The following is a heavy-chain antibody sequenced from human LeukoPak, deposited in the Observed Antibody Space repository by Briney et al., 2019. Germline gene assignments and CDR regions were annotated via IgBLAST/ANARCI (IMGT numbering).Heavy chain of an antibody. CDR2: INPSGGST. D-gene: IGHD3-10*01. CDR3: AREGYYYGSGSYSRWFAFDI. Sequence: GASVKVSCKASGYTFTSYYMHWVRQAPGQGLEWMGIINPSGGSTSYAQKFQGRVTMTRGMSTSTVYMELSSLRSEDTAVYYCAREGYYYGSGSYSRWFAFDIWGQGTMVTVSS. CDR1: GYTFTSYY. V-gene: IGHV1-46*01. J-gene: IGHJ3*02.